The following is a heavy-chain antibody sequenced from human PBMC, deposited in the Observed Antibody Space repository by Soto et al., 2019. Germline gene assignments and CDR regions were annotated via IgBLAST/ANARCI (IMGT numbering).Heavy chain of an antibody. V-gene: IGHV1-18*04. Sequence: GASVKVSCKASGYTFTNYGISWVRQAPGQVLEWMGWISAYNGNTNYAQKLQGRVTMTTDTSTSTAYMELRSLRSDDTAVYYCARVPGYYDSSGYWWFDPWGQGTLVTVSS. CDR3: ARVPGYYDSSGYWWFDP. D-gene: IGHD3-22*01. CDR1: GYTFTNYG. J-gene: IGHJ5*02. CDR2: ISAYNGNT.